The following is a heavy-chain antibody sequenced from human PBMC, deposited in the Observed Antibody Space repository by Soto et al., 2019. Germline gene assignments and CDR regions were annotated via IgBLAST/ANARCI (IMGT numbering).Heavy chain of an antibody. D-gene: IGHD6-13*01. CDR2: ISGSGGST. Sequence: GGSLRLSCAASGFTFSSYAMSWVRQAPGKGLEWVSAISGSGGSTYYADSVKGRFTISRDNSKNTLYLQMNSLRAEDTAVYYCALTLYLWEGIAAAGFYGMDVWGQGTTVTVSS. J-gene: IGHJ6*02. CDR3: ALTLYLWEGIAAAGFYGMDV. CDR1: GFTFSSYA. V-gene: IGHV3-23*01.